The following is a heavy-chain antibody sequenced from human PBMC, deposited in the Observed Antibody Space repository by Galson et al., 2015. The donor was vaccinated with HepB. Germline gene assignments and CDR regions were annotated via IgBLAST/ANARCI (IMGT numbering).Heavy chain of an antibody. J-gene: IGHJ4*02. Sequence: SLRLSCAASGFTFSDNAMHWVRQCPGKGLEWVALILKDGTTKSYADTVKGRFTISRDNPQNTLYLEMNSLRTEDTAVYYCASTTTRGSRDFWGQGTLVTVSS. CDR3: ASTTTRGSRDF. D-gene: IGHD4-17*01. V-gene: IGHV3-30*04. CDR1: GFTFSDNA. CDR2: ILKDGTTK.